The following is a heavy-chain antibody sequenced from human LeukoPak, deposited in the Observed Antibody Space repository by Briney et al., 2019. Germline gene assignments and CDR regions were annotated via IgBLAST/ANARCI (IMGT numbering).Heavy chain of an antibody. CDR1: DGSISSSSCY. Sequence: SETLSLTCTVSDGSISSSSCYWGWIRQPPGKGLGWIGSIYYSGGPSYHPSLSSRVTIAVDTSKNQFSLKLSSVTAADKAVYYCARDGKSQGQYCSSTSCYAYYYYGMDVWGQGTTVTVSS. CDR2: IYYSGGP. V-gene: IGHV4-39*07. D-gene: IGHD2-2*01. CDR3: ARDGKSQGQYCSSTSCYAYYYYGMDV. J-gene: IGHJ6*02.